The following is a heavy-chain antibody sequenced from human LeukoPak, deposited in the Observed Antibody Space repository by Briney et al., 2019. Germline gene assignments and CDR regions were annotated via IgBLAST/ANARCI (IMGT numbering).Heavy chain of an antibody. CDR2: ISGDGGST. V-gene: IGHV3-43*02. J-gene: IGHJ4*02. D-gene: IGHD3-22*01. CDR1: GFTFDDYA. CDR3: GKDMSGGSSGSRVDY. Sequence: GGSLRLSCAASGFTFDDYAMHWVRQAPGKGLEWVSHISGDGGSTYYADSVKGRFTISRDNIKNSLYLQINCMRTEGAALYYCGKDMSGGSSGSRVDYWGQGTLVTVS.